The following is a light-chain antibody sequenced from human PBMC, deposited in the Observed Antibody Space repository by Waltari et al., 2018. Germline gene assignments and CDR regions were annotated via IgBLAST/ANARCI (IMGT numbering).Light chain of an antibody. CDR3: QQSYSTTWT. J-gene: IGKJ1*01. Sequence: DIQIHQSPSSLSASVGDRVTITCRASQSISSYLNWYQQKPGKAPKLLIYAASSLQSGVPSRFSGSGSGTDFTLTISSLQPEDFATYYCQQSYSTTWTFGQGTKVEIK. CDR1: QSISSY. CDR2: AAS. V-gene: IGKV1-39*01.